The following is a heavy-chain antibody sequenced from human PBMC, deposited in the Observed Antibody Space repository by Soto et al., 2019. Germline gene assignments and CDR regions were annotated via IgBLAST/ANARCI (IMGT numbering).Heavy chain of an antibody. V-gene: IGHV2-5*02. CDR1: GFSLSTSGVG. CDR2: IYWDDDK. J-gene: IGHJ3*02. Sequence: QITLKESGPTLVKPTQTLTLTCTFSGFSLSTSGVGVGWIRQPPGKALEWLALIYWDDDKRYSPSLKSRLTITKDTSKNQVVLTMTNMDPVDTATYYCAPIHYGSGSQDDAFDIWGQGTMVTVSS. CDR3: APIHYGSGSQDDAFDI. D-gene: IGHD3-10*01.